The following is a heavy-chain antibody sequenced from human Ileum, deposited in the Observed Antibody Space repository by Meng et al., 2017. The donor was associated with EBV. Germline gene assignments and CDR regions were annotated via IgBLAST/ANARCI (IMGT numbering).Heavy chain of an antibody. CDR2: IYYSGTT. V-gene: IGHV4-28*01. Sequence: QVQLQEAGPELGTSSHTPSLTCAVSCYSISTTKWWGWIRQAPGKGLGWIGHIYYSGTTYNNPSLKSRVTMSIVPTKNQFSLKLSSVTAVDTDVYYCARNSESGGYIDYWGLGTLVTVSS. CDR3: ARNSESGGYIDY. J-gene: IGHJ4*02. CDR1: CYSISTTKW. D-gene: IGHD1-26*01.